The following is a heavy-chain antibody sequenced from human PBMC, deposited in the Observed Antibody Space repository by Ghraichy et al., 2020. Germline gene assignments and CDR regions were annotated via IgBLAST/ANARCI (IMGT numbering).Heavy chain of an antibody. V-gene: IGHV4-30-4*01. CDR2: IYYSGST. CDR1: GGSISSGDYY. CDR3: AREAGSRGVPSYFDY. J-gene: IGHJ4*02. Sequence: SETLSLTCTVSGGSISSGDYYWSWIRQPPGKGLEWIGYIYYSGSTYYNPSLKSRVTISVDTSKNQFSLKLSSVTAADTAVYYCAREAGSRGVPSYFDYWGQGTLVTVSS. D-gene: IGHD3-22*01.